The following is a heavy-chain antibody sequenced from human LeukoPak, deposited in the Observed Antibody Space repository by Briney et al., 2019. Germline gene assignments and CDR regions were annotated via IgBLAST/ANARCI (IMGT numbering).Heavy chain of an antibody. CDR1: GGSISSSSYY. V-gene: IGHV4-39*07. J-gene: IGHJ4*02. Sequence: SETLSLTCTVSGGSISSSSYYWGWIRQPPGEGLEWIGEINHSGSTNYNPSLKSRVTISVDTSKTQFSLKLSSVTAADTAVYYCARGQVLDYWGQGTLVTVSS. CDR3: ARGQVLDY. D-gene: IGHD3-10*01. CDR2: INHSGST.